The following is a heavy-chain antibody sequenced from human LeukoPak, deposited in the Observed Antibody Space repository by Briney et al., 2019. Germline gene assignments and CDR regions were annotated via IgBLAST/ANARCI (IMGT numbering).Heavy chain of an antibody. CDR1: GYSIGSGYY. D-gene: IGHD3-9*01. V-gene: IGHV4-38-2*02. J-gene: IGHJ4*02. CDR3: ARRTTYFGWLPSESPSCFDY. Sequence: SETLSLTCTVFGYSIGSGYYWGWIRQPPGKGLEWIGSIYHSGSTYYNPSLKSRVTISVDTSKNQFSLKVTSVTAADTAVYYCARRTTYFGWLPSESPSCFDYWGQGTLVTVSS. CDR2: IYHSGST.